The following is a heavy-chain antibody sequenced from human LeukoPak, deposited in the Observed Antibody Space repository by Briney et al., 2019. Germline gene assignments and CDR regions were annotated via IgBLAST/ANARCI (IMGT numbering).Heavy chain of an antibody. CDR3: AKDIRGDYLGLDY. CDR2: IRCDGTKK. CDR1: GFTFSSYG. V-gene: IGHV3-30*02. Sequence: GGSLRLSCAASGFTFSSYGMHWVRQAPGKGLEWVAFIRCDGTKKYYADSVKGRFTISRDNSKNTLYLQMNSLRAEDTAVYYCAKDIRGDYLGLDYWGQGTLVTVSS. J-gene: IGHJ4*02. D-gene: IGHD4-17*01.